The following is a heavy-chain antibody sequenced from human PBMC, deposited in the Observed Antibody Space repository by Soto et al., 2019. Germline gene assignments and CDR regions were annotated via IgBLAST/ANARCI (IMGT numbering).Heavy chain of an antibody. CDR1: NGSISPNY. CDR2: IYFAGTT. Sequence: PSETLSLTCTVSNGSISPNYWSWIRQPPGKGLDWIGYIYFAGTTTYNPSLKSRVTISLDASKNRFSLRLTSVTAADTAVYYCARLGAYFQALDSWGQGTLVTVSS. D-gene: IGHD3-16*01. CDR3: ARLGAYFQALDS. V-gene: IGHV4-59*08. J-gene: IGHJ4*02.